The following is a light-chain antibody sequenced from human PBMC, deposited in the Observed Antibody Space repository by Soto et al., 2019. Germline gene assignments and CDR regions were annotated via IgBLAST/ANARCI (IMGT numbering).Light chain of an antibody. CDR1: QSISSY. Sequence: IKMNQSPSSVSATVGDRVTITCLASQSISSYLNWYQQKPGKAPKLLIYAASSLQSGVPSRFSGSGSGTDFTLTISSLQPEDFATYYCQQSYSTPLTFGGGTKVDIK. V-gene: IGKV1-39*01. J-gene: IGKJ4*01. CDR3: QQSYSTPLT. CDR2: AAS.